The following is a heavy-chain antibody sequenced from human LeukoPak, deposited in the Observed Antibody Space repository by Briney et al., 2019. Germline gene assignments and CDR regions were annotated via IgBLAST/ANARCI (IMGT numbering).Heavy chain of an antibody. Sequence: GGSLRLSCAGSGFTPSSYTMNWVRQAPGKGLEWVSSISSSSSYIYYADSVKGRFTISRDNAKNTLYLQMNSLRAEDTAVYYCARDNNWGSDAFDIWGQGTMVTVSS. J-gene: IGHJ3*02. D-gene: IGHD7-27*01. CDR2: ISSSSSYI. V-gene: IGHV3-21*01. CDR3: ARDNNWGSDAFDI. CDR1: GFTPSSYT.